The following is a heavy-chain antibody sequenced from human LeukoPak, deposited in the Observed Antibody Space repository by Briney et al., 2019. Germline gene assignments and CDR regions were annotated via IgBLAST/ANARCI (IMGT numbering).Heavy chain of an antibody. CDR1: GSTLSRYW. D-gene: IGHD3-10*01. J-gene: IGHJ4*02. CDR2: IKQDGSEK. Sequence: PGGSLRLACAASGSTLSRYWMGWVRQAPGEGLEWLANIKQDGSEKYYVASVKGRFTISRDNAKNSLYLQMNSLRAEDTAVYYCARGSGKYWGQGTLVTVSS. V-gene: IGHV3-7*01. CDR3: ARGSGKY.